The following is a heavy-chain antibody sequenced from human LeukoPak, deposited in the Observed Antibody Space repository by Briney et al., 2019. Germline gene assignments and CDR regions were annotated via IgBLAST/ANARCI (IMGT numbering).Heavy chain of an antibody. CDR3: ARDTGTPRESYSGEHIPDAFDI. J-gene: IGHJ3*02. CDR2: ISAYNGNT. D-gene: IGHD1-26*01. Sequence: GASVKVSCKASGYTFTSYGISWVRQAPGQGLEWMGWISAYNGNTNYAQKLQGRVTMTTDTSTSTAYMELRSLRSDDAAVYYCARDTGTPRESYSGEHIPDAFDIWGQGTMVTVSS. CDR1: GYTFTSYG. V-gene: IGHV1-18*01.